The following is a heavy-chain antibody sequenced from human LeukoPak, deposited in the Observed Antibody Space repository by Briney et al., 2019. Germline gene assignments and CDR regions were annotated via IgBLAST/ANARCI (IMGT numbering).Heavy chain of an antibody. J-gene: IGHJ4*02. Sequence: GGSLRLSCAASGFTFSNYAMSWVRQAPGKGLEWVSTLGGRGVLTYYADSVRGRFTVSRDNSKNTLYLQMNSLRAEDTAVYYCAKDRGGIVVVVAATDGPFDYWGQGTLVTVSS. V-gene: IGHV3-23*01. CDR1: GFTFSNYA. D-gene: IGHD2-15*01. CDR2: LGGRGVLT. CDR3: AKDRGGIVVVVAATDGPFDY.